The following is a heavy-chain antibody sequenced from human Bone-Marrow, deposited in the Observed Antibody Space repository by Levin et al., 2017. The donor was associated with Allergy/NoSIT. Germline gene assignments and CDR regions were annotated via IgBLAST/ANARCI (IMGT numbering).Heavy chain of an antibody. CDR3: AKDVDLFGDPYLEVDY. Sequence: PGGSLRLSCAASGFTFTNYAMGWVRQAPGKGLEWVATFSSSISSTYYADSVKGRFTISRDNSKNTLYLLMNSLRAEDTAVYYCAKDVDLFGDPYLEVDYWGQGTLVTVSS. CDR2: FSSSISST. D-gene: IGHD4-17*01. V-gene: IGHV3-23*01. CDR1: GFTFTNYA. J-gene: IGHJ4*02.